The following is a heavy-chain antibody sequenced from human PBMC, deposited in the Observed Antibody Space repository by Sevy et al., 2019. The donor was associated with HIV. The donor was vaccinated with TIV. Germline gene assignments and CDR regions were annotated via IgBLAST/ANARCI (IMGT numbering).Heavy chain of an antibody. Sequence: ASVKVSCKASGYSFTGYYIHWVRQAPGQGLEWMAWINPNNGGTNYAQEFQGRVTMTRDTSISTVYMELSRLKSDDTAVYYCARAPVYCCGGNCYPYHFDYWGQGTLVTVSS. V-gene: IGHV1-2*02. D-gene: IGHD2-15*01. CDR3: ARAPVYCCGGNCYPYHFDY. CDR2: INPNNGGT. CDR1: GYSFTGYY. J-gene: IGHJ4*02.